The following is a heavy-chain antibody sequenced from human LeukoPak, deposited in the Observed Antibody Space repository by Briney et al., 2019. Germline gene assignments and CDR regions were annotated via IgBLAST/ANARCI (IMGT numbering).Heavy chain of an antibody. V-gene: IGHV3-23*01. J-gene: IGHJ4*02. CDR2: ISGSGGST. CDR1: GFTFSSYA. D-gene: IGHD6-19*01. Sequence: GGSLRLSCAASGFTFSSYAMSWVRQAPGKGLEWVSTISGSGGSTYYADSVKGRFTISRDNSKNTLYLQMNSLRAEDTAIYYCAKHSTGWYLLDYWGQGTLVTVSS. CDR3: AKHSTGWYLLDY.